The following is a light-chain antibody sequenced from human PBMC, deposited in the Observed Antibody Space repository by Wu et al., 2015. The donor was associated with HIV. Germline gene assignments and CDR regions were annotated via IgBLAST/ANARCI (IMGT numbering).Light chain of an antibody. CDR1: QNVKNRY. CDR2: GAS. CDR3: QQHGSSPIT. Sequence: EIALRQSPGTLSLSPGQRAILSCRASQNVKNRYVAWYQQKPGQAPRLLIFGASSRATGIPDRFSGFGAGTDFSLIISTLEPEDFAMYFCQQHGSSPITFGQGTRLENK. J-gene: IGKJ5*01. V-gene: IGKV3-20*01.